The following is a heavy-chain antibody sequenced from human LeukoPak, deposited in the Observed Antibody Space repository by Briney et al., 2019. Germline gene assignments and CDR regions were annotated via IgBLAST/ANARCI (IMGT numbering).Heavy chain of an antibody. Sequence: GASVKVSCKASGYTFTSYYMHWVRQAPGQGLEWMGIINPSGGSTSYAQKFQGRVTMTRDTSTSTVYMELSSLRSEDTAVYYCAREGYYGSGIVRGYMDVWGKGTTVTISS. CDR3: AREGYYGSGIVRGYMDV. CDR2: INPSGGST. V-gene: IGHV1-46*01. J-gene: IGHJ6*03. CDR1: GYTFTSYY. D-gene: IGHD3-10*01.